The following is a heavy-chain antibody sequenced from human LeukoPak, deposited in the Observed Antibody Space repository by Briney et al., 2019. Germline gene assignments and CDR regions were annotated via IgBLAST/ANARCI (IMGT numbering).Heavy chain of an antibody. CDR1: GFTFGDYA. J-gene: IGHJ4*02. Sequence: GGSLRLSCTASGFTFGDYAMSWVRQAPGKGLEWVGFIRGKPYGGTADYAASVRGRFTISIDDSKSIAYLQMNSLKTEDTAVYYCTRELIVGATTDWGQGTLVTVSS. V-gene: IGHV3-49*04. CDR2: IRGKPYGGTA. D-gene: IGHD1-26*01. CDR3: TRELIVGATTD.